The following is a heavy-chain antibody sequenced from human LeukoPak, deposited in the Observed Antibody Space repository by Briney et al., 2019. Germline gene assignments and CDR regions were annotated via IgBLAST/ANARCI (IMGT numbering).Heavy chain of an antibody. Sequence: TGGSLRLPCAASGFTFTDYWMTWVRQAPGKGLEWVANIKQDGSVKYYVDSVRGRFTISRDNAQNSLYLQMNSLRAEDTAVYYCARDEPDYWGQGTLVTVSS. V-gene: IGHV3-7*01. J-gene: IGHJ4*02. CDR3: ARDEPDY. CDR2: IKQDGSVK. CDR1: GFTFTDYW.